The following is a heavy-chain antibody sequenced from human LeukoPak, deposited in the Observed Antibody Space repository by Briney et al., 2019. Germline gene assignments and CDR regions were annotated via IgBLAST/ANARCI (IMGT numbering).Heavy chain of an antibody. Sequence: ASVTVSCKASGGTFSSYAISWVRQAPGQGLEWMGGIIPIFGTANYAQKFQGRVTITTDESTSTAYMELSSLRSEDTAVYYCARGVVTAIPYYYYYYMDVWGKGTTVTVSS. J-gene: IGHJ6*03. D-gene: IGHD2-21*02. CDR2: IIPIFGTA. CDR1: GGTFSSYA. V-gene: IGHV1-69*05. CDR3: ARGVVTAIPYYYYYYMDV.